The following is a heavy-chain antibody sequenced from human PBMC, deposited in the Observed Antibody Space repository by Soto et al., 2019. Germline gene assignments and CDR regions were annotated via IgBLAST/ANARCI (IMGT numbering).Heavy chain of an antibody. CDR3: ARVHYYDSSAYYL. CDR2: ISDNGKYI. V-gene: IGHV3-21*01. Sequence: GGSLRLSCAASGFTFTNYWIHWVRQAPGKGLVWVSSISDNGKYIYYADSVKGRFTISRDNAKNSLYLQMSSLRAEDTAVYYCARVHYYDSSAYYLWGQGTLVTVSS. CDR1: GFTFTNYW. J-gene: IGHJ4*02. D-gene: IGHD3-22*01.